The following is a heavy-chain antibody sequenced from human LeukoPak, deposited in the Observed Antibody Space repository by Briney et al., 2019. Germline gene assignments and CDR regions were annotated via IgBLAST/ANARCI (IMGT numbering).Heavy chain of an antibody. CDR2: ISGSGGSP. CDR1: GFTFSSYA. V-gene: IGHV3-23*01. Sequence: GGSLRLSCAASGFTFSSYAMSWVRQAPGKGLEWVSAISGSGGSPYYADSVKGRFTISRDNSKNTLYLQMNSLRAEDTAVYYCAKDHQRTNGVCLLDYWGQGTLVTVSS. D-gene: IGHD2-8*01. CDR3: AKDHQRTNGVCLLDY. J-gene: IGHJ4*02.